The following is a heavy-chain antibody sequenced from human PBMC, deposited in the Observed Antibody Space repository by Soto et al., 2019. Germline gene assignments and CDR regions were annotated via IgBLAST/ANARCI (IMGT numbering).Heavy chain of an antibody. CDR2: IYYSGST. CDR1: GGSISSGGYY. V-gene: IGHV4-31*03. CDR3: AMDVTEGYFDY. D-gene: IGHD2-21*02. Sequence: PSETLSLTCTVSGGSISSGGYYWSWIRQHPGKGLEWIGYIYYSGSTYYNPSLKSRVTISVDTSKNQFSLKLSSVTAADTAVYYCAMDVTEGYFDYWGQGTLVTVSS. J-gene: IGHJ4*02.